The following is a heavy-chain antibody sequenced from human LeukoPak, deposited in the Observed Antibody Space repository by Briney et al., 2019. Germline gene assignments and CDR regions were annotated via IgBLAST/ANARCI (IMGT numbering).Heavy chain of an antibody. Sequence: ASVKVSCKASGYTFTGYYMHWVRQAPGQGLEWMGWINPNSGGTNYAQKFQGWVTMTRDTSISTAYMELSRLRSDDTAVYYCAREDSSGWYRKSYYYYYGMDVWGQGTTVTVSS. D-gene: IGHD6-19*01. J-gene: IGHJ6*02. CDR3: AREDSSGWYRKSYYYYYGMDV. CDR1: GYTFTGYY. V-gene: IGHV1-2*04. CDR2: INPNSGGT.